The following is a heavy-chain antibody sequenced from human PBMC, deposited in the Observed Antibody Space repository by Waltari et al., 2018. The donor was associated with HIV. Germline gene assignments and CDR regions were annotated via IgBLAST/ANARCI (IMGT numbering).Heavy chain of an antibody. CDR1: GFTFGSYA. D-gene: IGHD3-16*01. CDR3: AKEGRLRLGELFGWFDP. V-gene: IGHV3-23*01. CDR2: ISGSGGST. J-gene: IGHJ5*02. Sequence: EVQLLESGGGLVQPGGSLRLSCAASGFTFGSYAMTWVRQAPGKGLEWVSAISGSGGSTYYADSVKGRFTISRDNSKNTLYLQMNSLRAEDTAVYYCAKEGRLRLGELFGWFDPWGQGTLVTVSS.